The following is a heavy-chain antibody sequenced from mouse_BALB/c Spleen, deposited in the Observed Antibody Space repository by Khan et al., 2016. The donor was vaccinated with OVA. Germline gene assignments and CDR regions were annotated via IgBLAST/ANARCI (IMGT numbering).Heavy chain of an antibody. CDR1: GYSFTGYT. J-gene: IGHJ3*01. CDR3: VRSASYGEYVESCFAY. Sequence: EVQLQQSGPELVKPGASMKMSCKASGYSFTGYTMNWVKQSHVKNLEWIGLINPYNGGTAYKQKFRGKATLTLDKSSNTAYMELISLKSEDSAVYYCVRSASYGEYVESCFAYWGQGTLVTVAA. V-gene: IGHV1-37*01. CDR2: INPYNGGT. D-gene: IGHD2-13*01.